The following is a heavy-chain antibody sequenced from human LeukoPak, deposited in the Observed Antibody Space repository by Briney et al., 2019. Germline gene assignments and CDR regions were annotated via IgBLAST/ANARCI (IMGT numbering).Heavy chain of an antibody. CDR1: GFTFDDYA. CDR3: AKDINSGYDFVRLTGGFDGY. D-gene: IGHD5-12*01. J-gene: IGHJ4*02. Sequence: GGSLRLSCAASGFTFDDYAMHWVRQAPGKGLEWVSLISGDGGSTYYADSVKGRFTISRDNSKNSLYLQMNSLRTEDTALYYCAKDINSGYDFVRLTGGFDGYWGQGTLVTVSS. CDR2: ISGDGGST. V-gene: IGHV3-43*02.